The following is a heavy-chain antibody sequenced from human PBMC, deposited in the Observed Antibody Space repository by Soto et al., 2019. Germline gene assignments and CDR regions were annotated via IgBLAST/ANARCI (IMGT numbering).Heavy chain of an antibody. J-gene: IGHJ6*03. CDR3: ARTVLGPDLLADSFVDYYYYMDV. CDR1: GGSISNFY. Sequence: TLSLTCTVSGGSISNFYWSWIRQPPGKGLEWIGYVYYTGSTSYNPSLMLRVIFSADSSRGQFSLRLNSVTAADTAVYYCARTVLGPDLLADSFVDYYYYMDVWGQGTTVTVSS. CDR2: VYYTGST. D-gene: IGHD3-9*01. V-gene: IGHV4-59*08.